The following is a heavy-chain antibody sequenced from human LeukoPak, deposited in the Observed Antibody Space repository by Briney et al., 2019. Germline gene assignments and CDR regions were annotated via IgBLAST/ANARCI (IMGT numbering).Heavy chain of an antibody. V-gene: IGHV4-39*07. CDR3: ARDCVTTIFGVVIENDAFDI. CDR2: IYYSGST. Sequence: SETLSLTCTVSGGSISSYYWGWIRQPPGKGLEWIGSIYYSGSTYYNPSLKSRVTISVDTSKNQFSLKLSSVTAADTAVYYYARDCVTTIFGVVIENDAFDIWGQGTMVTVSS. D-gene: IGHD3-3*01. CDR1: GGSISSYY. J-gene: IGHJ3*02.